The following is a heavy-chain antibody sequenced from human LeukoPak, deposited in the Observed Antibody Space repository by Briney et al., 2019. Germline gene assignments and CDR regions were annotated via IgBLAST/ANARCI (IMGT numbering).Heavy chain of an antibody. J-gene: IGHJ4*02. D-gene: IGHD6-19*01. Sequence: SETLSLTCTVSGGSISSSSYYWGWIRQPPGKGLEWIGSIYYSGSTYYNPSLKSRVTISVDTSKNQFPLKLSSVTAADTAVYYCARLRSIAVAGTVLDYWGQGTLVTVSS. CDR3: ARLRSIAVAGTVLDY. V-gene: IGHV4-39*01. CDR1: GGSISSSSYY. CDR2: IYYSGST.